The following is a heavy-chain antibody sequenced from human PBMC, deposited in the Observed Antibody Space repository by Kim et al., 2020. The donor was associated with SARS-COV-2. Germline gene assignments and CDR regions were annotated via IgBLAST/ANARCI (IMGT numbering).Heavy chain of an antibody. CDR1: GLSFSNLG. CDR2: IFSDGSNK. J-gene: IGHJ5*01. Sequence: GGSLRLSCAASGLSFSNLGMHWVRQAPGKGLEWLAAIFSDGSNKYYADSVKGRFTISRDNSKNTLYLQMSSLRAEDKALYYCATGSARTFGDSWGLRTLVTVSS. V-gene: IGHV3-33*01. CDR3: ATGSARTFGDS. D-gene: IGHD1-26*01.